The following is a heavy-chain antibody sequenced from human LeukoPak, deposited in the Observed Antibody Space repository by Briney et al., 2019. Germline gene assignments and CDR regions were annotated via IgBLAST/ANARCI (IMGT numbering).Heavy chain of an antibody. J-gene: IGHJ6*03. CDR2: IYYSGST. CDR3: ARSYGSGWGNYYYYYMDV. D-gene: IGHD6-19*01. Sequence: SETLSLTCTVSGGSISSSSYYWGWIRQPPGKGLEWIGSIYYSGSTYYNPSLKSRVTISVDTSKNQFSLKLSSVTAADTAVYYCARSYGSGWGNYYYYYMDVWGKGTTVTISS. V-gene: IGHV4-39*07. CDR1: GGSISSSSYY.